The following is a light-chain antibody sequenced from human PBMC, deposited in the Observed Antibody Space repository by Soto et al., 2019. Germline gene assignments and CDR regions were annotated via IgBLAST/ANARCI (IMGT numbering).Light chain of an antibody. J-gene: IGKJ2*01. Sequence: DIQLTQSPSFLSASVGDRVTITCRASQAISSSLAGYQHNPGKAPKLLIYAASTLQNGVPSSFSGSGSGTEFTLTISNLQPEDFATYYCQHLNDYRYTFGQGTKVEIK. CDR3: QHLNDYRYT. V-gene: IGKV1-9*01. CDR1: QAISSS. CDR2: AAS.